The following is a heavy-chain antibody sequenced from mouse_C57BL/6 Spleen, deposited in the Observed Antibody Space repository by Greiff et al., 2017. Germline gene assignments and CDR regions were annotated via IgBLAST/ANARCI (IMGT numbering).Heavy chain of an antibody. Sequence: EVMLVESGGGLVKPGGSLKLSCAASGFTFSDYGMHWVRQAPEKGLEWVAYISSGSSTIYYADTVKGRFTISRDNAKHTLFLQMTSLRSEDTAMYYCARRTTAGYFDVWGTGTTVTVSS. CDR3: ARRTTAGYFDV. V-gene: IGHV5-17*01. CDR2: ISSGSSTI. J-gene: IGHJ1*03. D-gene: IGHD1-2*01. CDR1: GFTFSDYG.